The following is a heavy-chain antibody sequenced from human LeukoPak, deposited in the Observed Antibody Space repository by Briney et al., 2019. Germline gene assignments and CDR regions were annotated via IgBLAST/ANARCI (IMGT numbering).Heavy chain of an antibody. CDR2: IWHDGSNK. CDR3: ASLSPLFDY. V-gene: IGHV3-33*01. J-gene: IGHJ4*02. CDR1: GFTFSSYG. Sequence: GRSLRLSCAASGFTFSSYGMHWVRQAPGKGLEWVAVIWHDGSNKYYADSVKGRFTISRGNSKNTLYLQMNSLRAEDTAVYYCASLSPLFDYWGQGTLVTVSS.